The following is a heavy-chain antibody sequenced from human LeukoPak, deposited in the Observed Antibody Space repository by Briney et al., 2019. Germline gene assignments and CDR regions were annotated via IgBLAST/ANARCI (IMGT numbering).Heavy chain of an antibody. J-gene: IGHJ4*02. CDR1: GPTFNYFS. V-gene: IGHV3-48*02. Sequence: PGGSPRLSCAPSGPTFNYFSANWVRHAPGKGLEWVSYISSSRNTIYYADSVKGRFTISRDNARNSLYLQMNSLRDEDTAVYYCARDHDDSNNCDIFLDYWGQGTLVTVSS. CDR2: ISSSRNTI. CDR3: ARDHDDSNNCDIFLDY. D-gene: IGHD6-13*01.